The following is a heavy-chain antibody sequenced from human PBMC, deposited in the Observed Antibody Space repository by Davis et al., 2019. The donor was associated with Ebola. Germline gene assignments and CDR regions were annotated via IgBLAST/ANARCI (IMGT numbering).Heavy chain of an antibody. CDR3: ARGGIAAATDY. CDR2: INPSGGST. D-gene: IGHD6-13*01. V-gene: IGHV1-46*01. Sequence: ASVKVSCKASGYTFTNYGVSWVRQAPGQGLEWMGIINPSGGSTSYAQKFQGRVTMTRDTSTSTVYMELSSLRSEDTAVYYCARGGIAAATDYWGQGTLVTVSS. J-gene: IGHJ4*02. CDR1: GYTFTNYG.